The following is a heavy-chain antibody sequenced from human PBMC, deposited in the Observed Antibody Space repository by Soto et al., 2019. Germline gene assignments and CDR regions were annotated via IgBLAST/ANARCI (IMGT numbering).Heavy chain of an antibody. CDR2: ISSSGSDT. V-gene: IGHV3-23*01. J-gene: IGHJ5*02. CDR3: AKRPAAATQGPFDD. CDR1: GFTFSRYA. Sequence: EVQVLESGGGLVQPGGSLRLSYAASGFTFSRYAMSWVRQAPGQGLEWVSSISSSGSDTHYADSVKGRFTISRDNSKNTLYLQMNSLRAGDAAVYYCAKRPAAATQGPFDDWGQGTLVTVAS. D-gene: IGHD2-15*01.